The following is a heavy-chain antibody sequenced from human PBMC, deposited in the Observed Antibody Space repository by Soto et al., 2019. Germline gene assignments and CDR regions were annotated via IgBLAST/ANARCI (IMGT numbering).Heavy chain of an antibody. CDR3: ARLPFPWGWFDP. CDR2: ISGSGRTI. CDR1: GIIFSDY. Sequence: QVQLVESGGGLVKPGGSLRLSCAASGIIFSDYMSWVRQAPGKGLEWLSYISGSGRTIYSADSVKGRFTISRDNATNSLQLQMNNRRAEDTAVYYCARLPFPWGWFDPWGQGTLVTVSS. V-gene: IGHV3-11*01. J-gene: IGHJ5*02. D-gene: IGHD3-16*01.